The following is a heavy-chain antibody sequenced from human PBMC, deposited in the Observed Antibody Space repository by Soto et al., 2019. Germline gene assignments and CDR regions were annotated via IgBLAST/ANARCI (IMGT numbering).Heavy chain of an antibody. CDR1: GFTFSSYA. CDR3: ARDRVQDDFWSGYIDY. Sequence: GGSLRLSCAASGFTFSSYAMSWVRQAPGKGLEWVSYISSSSGNTNYADSVKGRFTISRDNAKNSLYLQMNSLRAEDTAVYYCARDRVQDDFWSGYIDYWGQGTLVTVSS. CDR2: ISSSSGNT. J-gene: IGHJ4*02. D-gene: IGHD3-3*01. V-gene: IGHV3-48*04.